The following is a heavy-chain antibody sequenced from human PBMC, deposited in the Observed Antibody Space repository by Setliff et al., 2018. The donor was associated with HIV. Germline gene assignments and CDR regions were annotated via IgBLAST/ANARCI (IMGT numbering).Heavy chain of an antibody. CDR3: AARPGGDSSGYYDYYYMDV. D-gene: IGHD3-22*01. V-gene: IGHV1-58*02. CDR1: GFTFNTSA. Sequence: SVKVSCKASGFTFNTSAIQWVRQARGRRLEWIGWIVVGSGNTNYAQKFQERVTITRDMSTSTSYMELTNLRSEDTAVYYCAARPGGDSSGYYDYYYMDVWAKGTTVTVSS. J-gene: IGHJ6*03. CDR2: IVVGSGNT.